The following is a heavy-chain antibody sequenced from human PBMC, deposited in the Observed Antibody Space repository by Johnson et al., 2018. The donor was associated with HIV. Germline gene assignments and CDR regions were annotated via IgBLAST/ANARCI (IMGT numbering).Heavy chain of an antibody. J-gene: IGHJ3*02. Sequence: QVYLVESGGGLVQPGRSLRLSCAASGFTFSDYYMTWIRQAPGKGLEWVSYISSSGGTIYYTDSVKGRFTISRDNSKNTLYLQMNSLRAEDTAVYYCALAAIAAAGDAFDIWGQGTMVTVSS. CDR2: ISSSGGTI. CDR1: GFTFSDYY. D-gene: IGHD6-13*01. V-gene: IGHV3-11*04. CDR3: ALAAIAAAGDAFDI.